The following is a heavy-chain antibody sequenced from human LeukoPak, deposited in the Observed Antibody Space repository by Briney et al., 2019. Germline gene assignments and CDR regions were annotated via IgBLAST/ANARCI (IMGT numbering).Heavy chain of an antibody. Sequence: PGGSLRLSCAASGFTFSSYAMSGVRQAPGKGLEWGSAISGSGGSTYSADSVKGRFTISTDNSKITLYLQMNSLRAADTAVYYCAKESSSWYYFDYWGQGTLVTVSS. J-gene: IGHJ4*02. CDR3: AKESSSWYYFDY. CDR2: ISGSGGST. D-gene: IGHD6-13*01. V-gene: IGHV3-23*01. CDR1: GFTFSSYA.